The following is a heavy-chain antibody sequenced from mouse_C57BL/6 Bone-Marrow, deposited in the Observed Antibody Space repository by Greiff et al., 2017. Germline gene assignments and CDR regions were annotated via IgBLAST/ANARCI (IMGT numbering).Heavy chain of an antibody. Sequence: QVQLQQSGAELVRPGTSVKMSCKASGYTFTNYWIGWAKQRPGHGLEWIGDIYPGGGYTNYNEKFKGKATLTADKSSSTAYMQFSSLTSEDSAIYYCARRDYGSTLYAMDYWGQGTSVTVSS. CDR3: ARRDYGSTLYAMDY. V-gene: IGHV1-63*01. D-gene: IGHD1-1*01. CDR2: IYPGGGYT. J-gene: IGHJ4*01. CDR1: GYTFTNYW.